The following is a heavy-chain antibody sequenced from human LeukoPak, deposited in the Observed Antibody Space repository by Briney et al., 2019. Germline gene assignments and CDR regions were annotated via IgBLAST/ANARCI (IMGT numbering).Heavy chain of an antibody. D-gene: IGHD6-19*01. Sequence: GESLKISCKCSGYRFTNYWISWVRQMPGKGLEWMGRIDPSDSYTNYSPSFQGHVTISADKSISTAYLQWSSLKASDTAMYYCAGAGIAVAGDAEYFQHWGQGTLVTVSS. CDR1: GYRFTNYW. CDR3: AGAGIAVAGDAEYFQH. CDR2: IDPSDSYT. J-gene: IGHJ1*01. V-gene: IGHV5-10-1*01.